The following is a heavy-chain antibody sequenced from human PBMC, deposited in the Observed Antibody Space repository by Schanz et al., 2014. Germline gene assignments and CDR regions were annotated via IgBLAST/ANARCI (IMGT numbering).Heavy chain of an antibody. Sequence: EVQLLESGGGLVQPGGSLRLSCAASGFTFSDYWMSWVRQAPGKGPEWVSYISGSSRTIYYADSVKGRFTISRDNSKNTLYLQMNGLRGEDTAVYYCARGGPAYYFDDWGQGTLVAVSA. CDR2: ISGSSRTI. CDR1: GFTFSDYW. J-gene: IGHJ4*02. CDR3: ARGGPAYYFDD. V-gene: IGHV3-48*01.